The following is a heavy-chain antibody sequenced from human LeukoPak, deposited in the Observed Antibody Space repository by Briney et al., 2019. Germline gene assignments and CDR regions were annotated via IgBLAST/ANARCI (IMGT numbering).Heavy chain of an antibody. Sequence: PSETLSLTCAVYGGSFSGYYWSWIRQPPGKGLEWIGEINHSGSTNYNPSLKTRDTISVETSKNRFSLKLSSVSAADTAVYYCARGRASVSDSSGYYYHYYYYMAVGSKRTTVTVSS. CDR3: ARGRASVSDSSGYYYHYYYYMAV. CDR1: GGSFSGYY. CDR2: INHSGST. V-gene: IGHV4-34*01. J-gene: IGHJ6*03. D-gene: IGHD3-22*01.